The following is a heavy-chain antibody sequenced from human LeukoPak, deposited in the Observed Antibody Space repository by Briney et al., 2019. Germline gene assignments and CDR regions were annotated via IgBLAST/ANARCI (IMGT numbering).Heavy chain of an antibody. CDR3: ARDRITIFGVVIDY. J-gene: IGHJ4*02. Sequence: PGGSLRLSCAASGFTLDDYGMSWVRQAPGKGLEWVSGINWNGGSTGYADSVKGRFTISRDNAKNSLYLQMNSLRAEDTALYYCARDRITIFGVVIDYWGQGTLVTVSS. V-gene: IGHV3-20*04. CDR2: INWNGGST. CDR1: GFTLDDYG. D-gene: IGHD3-3*01.